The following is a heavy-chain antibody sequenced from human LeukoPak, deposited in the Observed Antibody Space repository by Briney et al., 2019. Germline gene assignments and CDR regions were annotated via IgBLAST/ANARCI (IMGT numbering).Heavy chain of an antibody. V-gene: IGHV4-38-2*02. D-gene: IGHD3-10*01. CDR2: IYHSGST. J-gene: IGHJ4*02. Sequence: SETLSLTCTVSGYSISSGYYWGWIRQPPGKGLEWIGSIYHSGSTYYNPSLKSRVTISLDTSKNQFSLKLTSVTAADTAVYYCAKSGSYYGSTSGWGQGTLVTVSP. CDR3: AKSGSYYGSTSG. CDR1: GYSISSGYY.